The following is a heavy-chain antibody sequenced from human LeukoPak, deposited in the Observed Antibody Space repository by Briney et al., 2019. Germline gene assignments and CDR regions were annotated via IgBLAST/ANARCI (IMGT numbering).Heavy chain of an antibody. V-gene: IGHV4-59*01. Sequence: SETLSLTCTVSGGSISSYYWSWIRQPPGKGLEWIGYIYYSGSTNYNPSLKSRVTISVDTSKNQFSLKLSSVTAADTAVYYCARERGYSSSSIDYWGQGTLVTVSS. CDR1: GGSISSYY. J-gene: IGHJ4*02. CDR2: IYYSGST. D-gene: IGHD6-6*01. CDR3: ARERGYSSSSIDY.